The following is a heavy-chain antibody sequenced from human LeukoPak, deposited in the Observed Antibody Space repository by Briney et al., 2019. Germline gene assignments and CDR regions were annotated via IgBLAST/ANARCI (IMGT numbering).Heavy chain of an antibody. Sequence: ASVKVSCKASGYTFTSYGISWVRQAPGQGLEWMGWISAYNGNTNYAQKLQGRVTMTTDTSTSTAYMELRSLRSDDTAVYYCARHVGSGSYYFPHFYYYYGMDVWGQGTTVTVSS. CDR2: ISAYNGNT. CDR1: GYTFTSYG. D-gene: IGHD3-10*01. CDR3: ARHVGSGSYYFPHFYYYYGMDV. J-gene: IGHJ6*02. V-gene: IGHV1-18*01.